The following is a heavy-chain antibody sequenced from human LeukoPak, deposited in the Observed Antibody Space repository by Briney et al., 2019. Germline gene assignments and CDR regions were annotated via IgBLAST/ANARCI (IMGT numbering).Heavy chain of an antibody. CDR1: GFTFSSYG. CDR2: ISYDGSNK. J-gene: IGHJ4*02. CDR3: ARSTGITVTGTRYFDY. V-gene: IGHV3-30*03. D-gene: IGHD4-11*01. Sequence: GGSLRLSCAVSGFTFSSYGTHWVCQGPGQGLGRVAVISYDGSNKWYADSVKGRFTISRDKSKNTLNLQMNSLRAEDTAVYYCARSTGITVTGTRYFDYWGQGTLVTVSS.